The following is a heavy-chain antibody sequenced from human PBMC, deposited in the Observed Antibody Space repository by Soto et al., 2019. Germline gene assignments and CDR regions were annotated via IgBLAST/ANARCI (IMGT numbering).Heavy chain of an antibody. CDR3: AKEKYSSGQYGMDV. CDR2: ISGSGGST. D-gene: IGHD6-19*01. V-gene: IGHV3-23*01. Sequence: PGGSLRLSCTASGFTFSSYAMSWVRQAPGKGLEWVSAISGSGGSTYYADSVKGRFTISRDNSKNTLYLQMNSLRAEDTAVYYCAKEKYSSGQYGMDVWGQGTTVTVSS. J-gene: IGHJ6*02. CDR1: GFTFSSYA.